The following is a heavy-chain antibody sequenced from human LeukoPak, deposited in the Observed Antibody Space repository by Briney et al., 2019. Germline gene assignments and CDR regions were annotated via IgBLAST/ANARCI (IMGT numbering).Heavy chain of an antibody. CDR2: INRDGRTT. D-gene: IGHD2-15*01. Sequence: GGSLRLSCAASGFTFSGSWMHWVRQAPGKGLVWVSRINRDGRTTNYADSVKGRFTISRDNAKNTLYLQMNNLRAGDTALYYCTSDCSDGSRYLDLRWGQGTVVTVSS. V-gene: IGHV3-74*01. CDR1: GFTFSGSW. J-gene: IGHJ4*02. CDR3: TSDCSDGSRYLDLR.